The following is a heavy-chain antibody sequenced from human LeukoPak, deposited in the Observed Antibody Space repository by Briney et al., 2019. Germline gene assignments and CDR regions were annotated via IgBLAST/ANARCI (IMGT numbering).Heavy chain of an antibody. V-gene: IGHV3-11*01. CDR1: GFTFSDYY. CDR3: ARGEAHGMDV. J-gene: IGHJ6*02. Sequence: GGSLRLSCAASGFTFSDYYMSWIRQAPGKGLEWVSYLSGTSDTIDYADSVKGRFTISRDNAKNSVFLQMNSLRAEDTALYYCARGEAHGMDVWGQGTTVTVSS. CDR2: LSGTSDTI.